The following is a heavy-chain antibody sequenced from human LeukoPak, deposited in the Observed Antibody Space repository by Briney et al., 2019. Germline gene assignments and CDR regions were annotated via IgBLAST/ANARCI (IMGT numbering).Heavy chain of an antibody. CDR2: ISYSGST. V-gene: IGHV4-59*08. J-gene: IGHJ5*02. Sequence: SETLSLTCTVPSGSISSHYWSWIRQPPGKGLEWIGYISYSGSTNYSPSLKSRVTISVNTSKNQFSLRLSSVTAADTAVYYCATLSGIVVVTAIPGWFDPWGQGTLVTVSS. D-gene: IGHD2-21*02. CDR1: SGSISSHY. CDR3: ATLSGIVVVTAIPGWFDP.